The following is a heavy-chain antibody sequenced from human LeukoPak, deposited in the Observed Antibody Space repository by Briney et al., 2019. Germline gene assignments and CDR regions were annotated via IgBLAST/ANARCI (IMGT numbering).Heavy chain of an antibody. D-gene: IGHD2-15*01. CDR3: VHCSRGDCYSTVRGWKY. V-gene: IGHV3-30*03. J-gene: IGHJ4*02. Sequence: GGSLRLSCEASGFSISSYGMHWVRQAPGKGPEWVAVISYDETTILYADSVKGRFTISRDNSKNMLFLEMNSLRVEDSAVYYCVHCSRGDCYSTVRGWKYWGQGTLVTVSS. CDR1: GFSISSYG. CDR2: ISYDETTI.